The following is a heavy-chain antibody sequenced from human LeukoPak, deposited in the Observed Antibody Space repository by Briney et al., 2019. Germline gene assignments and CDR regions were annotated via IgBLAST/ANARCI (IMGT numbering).Heavy chain of an antibody. Sequence: GASVKVSCKASGYTFTSCDINWVRQATGQGLEWMGWMNPNSGNTGYAQKFQGRVTMTRNTSISTAYMELSSLRSEDTAVYYCARAYHLGSSWTYYYYYMDVWGKGTTVTISS. D-gene: IGHD6-13*01. CDR2: MNPNSGNT. V-gene: IGHV1-8*01. CDR3: ARAYHLGSSWTYYYYYMDV. CDR1: GYTFTSCD. J-gene: IGHJ6*03.